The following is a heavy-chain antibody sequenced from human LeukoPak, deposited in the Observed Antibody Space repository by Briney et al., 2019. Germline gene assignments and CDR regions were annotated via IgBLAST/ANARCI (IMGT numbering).Heavy chain of an antibody. CDR2: INHGGTT. CDR1: GGSFSAYY. J-gene: IGHJ6*04. Sequence: SETLSLTCADSGGSFSAYYWNWIRQPPGKGLEWIGEINHGGTTNYNPSLKSRLTISVDTSQNQFSLKLSSVTAADTAVYYCARLRRYCSSTSCPKTLDVWGKGTTVTVSS. D-gene: IGHD2-2*01. V-gene: IGHV4-34*01. CDR3: ARLRRYCSSTSCPKTLDV.